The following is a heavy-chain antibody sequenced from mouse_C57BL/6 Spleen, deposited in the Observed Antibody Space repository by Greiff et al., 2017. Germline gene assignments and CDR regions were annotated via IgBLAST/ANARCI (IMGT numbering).Heavy chain of an antibody. CDR3: VREGYGSGESYCFDY. CDR1: GYTFTSYW. CDR2: IYPSDSDT. Sequence: VQLQQSGAELVRPGSSVKLSCKASGYTFTSYWMNWVKQRPIQGLEWIGNIYPSDSDTHYNQKFKDKATLTADKSSSTAYMQLSILTSEDSAVYYCVREGYGSGESYCFDYWGQGTTLTVSA. J-gene: IGHJ2*01. V-gene: IGHV1-52*01. D-gene: IGHD1-1*01.